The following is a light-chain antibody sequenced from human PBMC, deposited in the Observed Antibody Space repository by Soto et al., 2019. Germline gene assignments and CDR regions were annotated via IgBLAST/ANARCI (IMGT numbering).Light chain of an antibody. CDR2: GAS. CDR1: QRVLYSSNNKNS. V-gene: IGKV4-1*01. CDR3: QQYYSSPRT. J-gene: IGKJ2*01. Sequence: DIVMTQSPDSLAVSLGERATINCKSSQRVLYSSNNKNSLAWYQQKPGQPPKLLIYGASTRESGVPGRCSGSGSGTDFTLTIGRMQTEDMAVYLFQQYYSSPRTLGQWTKLEIK.